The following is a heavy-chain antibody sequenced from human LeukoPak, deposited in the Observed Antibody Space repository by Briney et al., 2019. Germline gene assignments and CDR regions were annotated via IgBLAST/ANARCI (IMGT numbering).Heavy chain of an antibody. CDR2: IRDDGTNK. CDR3: AKSCSGGSCYPDY. D-gene: IGHD2-15*01. Sequence: GGSLRLSCAASGFTFSSYGLHWVRQAPGKGPEWVAFIRDDGTNKNFADSVKGRFTISRDNSKNTLYLQMNSLRPEDTAVYYCAKSCSGGSCYPDYWGQGTLVTVSS. J-gene: IGHJ4*02. CDR1: GFTFSSYG. V-gene: IGHV3-30*02.